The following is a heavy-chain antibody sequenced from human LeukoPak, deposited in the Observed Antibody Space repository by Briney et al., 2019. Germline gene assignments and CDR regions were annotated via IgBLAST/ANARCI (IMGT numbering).Heavy chain of an antibody. CDR2: ISGSGGST. V-gene: IGHV3-23*01. CDR3: AKKSSKWELLRGDYFDY. Sequence: GGSLRLSCAASGYTFSSYAMSWVRQAPGKGLEWVSAISGSGGSTYYADSVKGRFTISRDNSKNTLYLQMNSLRAEDTAVYYCAKKSSKWELLRGDYFDYWGQGTRVTVSS. J-gene: IGHJ4*02. D-gene: IGHD1-26*01. CDR1: GYTFSSYA.